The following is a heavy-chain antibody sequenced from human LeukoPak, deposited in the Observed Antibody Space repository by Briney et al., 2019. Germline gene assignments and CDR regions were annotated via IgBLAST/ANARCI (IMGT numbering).Heavy chain of an antibody. V-gene: IGHV3-23*01. CDR1: GLTISINY. Sequence: GGSLRLSCAAAGLTISINYINWVRRAPGKGLECVSAISGIVGSTYYADSLRGLFTISRDSSKNTLYLQMNSLRAEEAAVYYCAKAPVTSCRGAYCYPFDYWGQGNLVTVSS. J-gene: IGHJ4*02. D-gene: IGHD2-21*01. CDR3: AKAPVTSCRGAYCYPFDY. CDR2: ISGIVGST.